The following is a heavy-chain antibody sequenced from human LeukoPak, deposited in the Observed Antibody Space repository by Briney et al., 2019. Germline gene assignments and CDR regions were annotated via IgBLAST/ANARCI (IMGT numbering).Heavy chain of an antibody. CDR1: GFTFNEYS. J-gene: IGHJ4*02. D-gene: IGHD3-10*01. Sequence: GGSLRLSCAASGFTFNEYSMNWVRQAPGKGLEWVASISSSSVYIHYADLVKGRFTISRDNAKNLMFLQMNSLRVEDTAVYYCGRLWFGELYLPFDYWGQGSLVTVSS. CDR3: GRLWFGELYLPFDY. CDR2: ISSSSVYI. V-gene: IGHV3-21*01.